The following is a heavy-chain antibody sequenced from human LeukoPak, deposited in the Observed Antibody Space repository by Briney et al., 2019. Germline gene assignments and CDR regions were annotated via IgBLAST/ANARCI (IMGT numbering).Heavy chain of an antibody. D-gene: IGHD5-24*01. Sequence: PSETLSLTCTVSGGSISDSSYYWGWIRQPPGKGLEWIGSIQNSGTTHYNPSLKGRVTISVDTSKTHFSLQLTSVTAADTAVYYCARGVDRDGYNKGGYFDYWGQGTLVTVSS. CDR1: GGSISDSSYY. J-gene: IGHJ4*02. CDR2: IQNSGTT. CDR3: ARGVDRDGYNKGGYFDY. V-gene: IGHV4-39*07.